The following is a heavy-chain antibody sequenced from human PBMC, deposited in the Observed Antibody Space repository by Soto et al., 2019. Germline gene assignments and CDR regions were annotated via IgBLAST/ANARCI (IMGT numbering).Heavy chain of an antibody. Sequence: GGSLRLSCAASGFTFSSYGMHWVRQAPGKGLEWVAVIWFDESNKYYADSVKGRFTISRDNSKNTLYLQMNSLRAEDTAVYFCARDRSSGWYGGAAFDIWGQGTMDTVSS. J-gene: IGHJ3*02. CDR2: IWFDESNK. CDR3: ARDRSSGWYGGAAFDI. V-gene: IGHV3-33*01. D-gene: IGHD6-19*01. CDR1: GFTFSSYG.